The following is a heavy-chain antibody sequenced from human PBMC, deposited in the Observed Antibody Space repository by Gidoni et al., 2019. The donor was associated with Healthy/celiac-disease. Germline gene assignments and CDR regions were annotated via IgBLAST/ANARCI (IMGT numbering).Heavy chain of an antibody. J-gene: IGHJ3*02. CDR2: INSDGSST. V-gene: IGHV3-74*01. D-gene: IGHD6-19*01. CDR3: AREQGSGWSLAFDI. Sequence: EVQLVESGGGLVQPGGSLRLSCAASGFTFSSYWMHWVRQAPGKGLVWVSRINSDGSSTSYADSVKGRFTISRYNAKNTLYLQMNSLRAEDTAVYYCAREQGSGWSLAFDIWGQGTMVTVSS. CDR1: GFTFSSYW.